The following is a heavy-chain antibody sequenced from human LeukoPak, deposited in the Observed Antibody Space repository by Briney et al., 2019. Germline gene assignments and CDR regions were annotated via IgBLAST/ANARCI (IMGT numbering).Heavy chain of an antibody. CDR1: GFDFSGFY. V-gene: IGHV3-73*01. CDR3: TRQDCSGGSCSYVDY. Sequence: GGSLRLSCAASGFDFSGFYMHWVRQASGRGLEWVGLIRSKPSSYTTVYAASVKGRFTISRDDSKNTAYLQMNTLKAEDTAVYYCTRQDCSGGSCSYVDYWGQGTLVTVSS. J-gene: IGHJ4*02. CDR2: IRSKPSSYTT. D-gene: IGHD2-15*01.